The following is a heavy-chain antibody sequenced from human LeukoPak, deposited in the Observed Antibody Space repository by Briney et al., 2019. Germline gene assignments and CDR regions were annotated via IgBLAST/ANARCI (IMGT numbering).Heavy chain of an antibody. CDR2: INHSGST. V-gene: IGHV4-34*01. D-gene: IGHD6-13*01. CDR1: GGSFSGYY. J-gene: IGHJ4*02. CDR3: ARVGRQQIGY. Sequence: SETLSLTCAVSGGSFSGYYWSWIRQPPGKGLGWIGEINHSGSTNYNPSLKSRVTISVDTSKNQFSLKLSSVTAAATAVYYCARVGRQQIGYWGQGTLVTVSS.